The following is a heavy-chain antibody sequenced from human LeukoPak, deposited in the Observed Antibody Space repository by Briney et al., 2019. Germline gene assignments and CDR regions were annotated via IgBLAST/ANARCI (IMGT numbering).Heavy chain of an antibody. CDR1: GYSISSGYY. CDR2: IYYSGST. Sequence: PSETLSLTCTVSGYSISSGYYWGWIRQPPGKGLEWIGSIYYSGSTYYNPSLKSRVTISVDTSKNQFSLKLSSVTAADTAVYYCAIIGDTADYWGQGTLVTVSS. CDR3: AIIGDTADY. V-gene: IGHV4-38-2*02. D-gene: IGHD3-10*01. J-gene: IGHJ4*02.